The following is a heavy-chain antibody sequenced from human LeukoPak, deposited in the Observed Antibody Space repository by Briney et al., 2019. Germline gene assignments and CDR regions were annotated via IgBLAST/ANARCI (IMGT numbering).Heavy chain of an antibody. Sequence: ASVTVSCKVSGYTLTELSMHWVRQAPGKGPEWMGGFDPEDGETIYAQKFQGRVTMTEDTSTDTGYMELSSLRSEDTAVYYCATGYGSGSPVGMDVWGQGTTVTVSS. CDR2: FDPEDGET. CDR3: ATGYGSGSPVGMDV. J-gene: IGHJ6*02. V-gene: IGHV1-24*01. CDR1: GYTLTELS. D-gene: IGHD3-10*01.